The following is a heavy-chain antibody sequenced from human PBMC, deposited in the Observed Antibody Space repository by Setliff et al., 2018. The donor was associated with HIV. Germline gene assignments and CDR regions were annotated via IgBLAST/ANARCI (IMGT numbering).Heavy chain of an antibody. J-gene: IGHJ3*02. CDR3: TRAFPPMIPAAFDI. CDR2: INPSDGIP. D-gene: IGHD3-22*01. Sequence: ASVKVSCKASGGTFSSYAISWVRQAPGQGLEWMGMINPSDGIPSYAQKFQGRVVVTRDTSRSTVYMELSSLRSEDTAVYFCTRAFPPMIPAAFDIWGLGTLVTVSS. V-gene: IGHV1-46*01. CDR1: GGTFSSYA.